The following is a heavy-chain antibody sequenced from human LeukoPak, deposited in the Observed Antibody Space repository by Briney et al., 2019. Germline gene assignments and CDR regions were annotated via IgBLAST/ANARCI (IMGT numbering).Heavy chain of an antibody. CDR3: AKLLSSSSGWHFDY. Sequence: GGSLRLSCAASGFTFSRYWIHWVRQAPGKGLEWVAVISYDGSNKYYADSVKGRFTISRDNSKNTLYLQMNSLRAEDTAVYYCAKLLSSSSGWHFDYWGQGTLVTVSS. CDR1: GFTFSRYW. D-gene: IGHD6-19*01. CDR2: ISYDGSNK. J-gene: IGHJ4*02. V-gene: IGHV3-30*18.